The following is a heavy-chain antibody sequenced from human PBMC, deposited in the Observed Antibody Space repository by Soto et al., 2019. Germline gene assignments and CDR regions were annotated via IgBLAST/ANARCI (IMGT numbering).Heavy chain of an antibody. V-gene: IGHV3-11*01. J-gene: IGHJ4*02. Sequence: QVQLVESGGGLVKPGGSLKLSCAASGFSFSDYYMSWIRQAPGKGLEWVSYISGSGSMIYYADSLKGRFTISRDNANNSPYLEMNSLGAEDPAVYYCAREDHPPLSPTRHFDYWGQGTLVTVSS. CDR2: ISGSGSMI. CDR3: AREDHPPLSPTRHFDY. CDR1: GFSFSDYY.